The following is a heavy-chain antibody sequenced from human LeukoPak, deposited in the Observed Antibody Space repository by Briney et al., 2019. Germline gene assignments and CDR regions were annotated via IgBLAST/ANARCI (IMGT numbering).Heavy chain of an antibody. J-gene: IGHJ4*02. CDR3: ASLPLRCSGGSCYPYFDY. CDR1: GGSISSSNW. Sequence: SETLSLTCAVSGGSISSSNWWSWVRQPPGKGLEWIGEIYHSGSTNYNPSLKSRVTISVDKSKNQFSLKLSSVTAADTAVYYCASLPLRCSGGSCYPYFDYWGQGTLVTVSS. D-gene: IGHD2-15*01. V-gene: IGHV4-4*02. CDR2: IYHSGST.